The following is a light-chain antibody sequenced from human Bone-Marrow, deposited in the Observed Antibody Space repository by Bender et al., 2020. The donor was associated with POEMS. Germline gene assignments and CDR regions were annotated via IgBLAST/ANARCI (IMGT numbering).Light chain of an antibody. V-gene: IGLV2-8*01. Sequence: QSALTQPPSASGSPGQSVTISCTGTSSDVGGYNYVSWYQQHPGKVPKLMIYEVNKRPSGVPDRFSASKSGNTASLAISGLQPEDEADYYCAVWDGRLSAMVFGGGTKVTVL. CDR2: EVN. CDR1: SSDVGGYNY. CDR3: AVWDGRLSAMV. J-gene: IGLJ3*02.